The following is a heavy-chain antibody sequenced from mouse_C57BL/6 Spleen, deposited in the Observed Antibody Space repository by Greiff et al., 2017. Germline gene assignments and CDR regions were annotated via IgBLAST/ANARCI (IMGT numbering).Heavy chain of an antibody. CDR1: GFNIKDDY. CDR3: TYYGTSLRNY. J-gene: IGHJ2*01. CDR2: IDPENGDT. Sequence: EVKLMESGAELVRPGASVKLSCTASGFNIKDDYMHWVKQRPEQGLEWIGWIDPENGDTEYASKFQGKATITADTSSNTAYLQLSSLTSEDTAVYYCTYYGTSLRNYWGQGTTLTVSS. D-gene: IGHD2-1*01. V-gene: IGHV14-4*01.